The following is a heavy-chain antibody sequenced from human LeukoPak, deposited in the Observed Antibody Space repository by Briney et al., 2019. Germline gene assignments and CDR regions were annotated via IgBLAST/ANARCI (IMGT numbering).Heavy chain of an antibody. Sequence: PGGSLRLSCAASGFTFSSYSMNWVRQAPGKGLEWVSYISNTGSTIYYADSVRGRFTISRYNAKNSLYLQMNSLRAEDTAVYYCARGRYTSSNYFDYWGQGTLVTVSS. J-gene: IGHJ4*02. D-gene: IGHD6-6*01. V-gene: IGHV3-48*01. CDR1: GFTFSSYS. CDR3: ARGRYTSSNYFDY. CDR2: ISNTGSTI.